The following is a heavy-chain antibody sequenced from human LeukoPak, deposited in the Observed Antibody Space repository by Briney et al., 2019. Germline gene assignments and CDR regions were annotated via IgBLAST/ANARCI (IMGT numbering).Heavy chain of an antibody. D-gene: IGHD3-16*01. J-gene: IGHJ4*02. CDR1: GGSFSSYY. Sequence: PSETLSLTCAVYGGSFSSYYWSWIRQPPGKGREWIGYIYYSGSTNYNPSLKSRVTISVDTPKNQFSLKLSSVTAADTAVYYCARRPFGGVLDYWGQGTLVTVSS. V-gene: IGHV4-59*01. CDR3: ARRPFGGVLDY. CDR2: IYYSGST.